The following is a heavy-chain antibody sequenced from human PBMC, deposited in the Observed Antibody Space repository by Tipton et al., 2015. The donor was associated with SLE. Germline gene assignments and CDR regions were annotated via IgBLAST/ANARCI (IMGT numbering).Heavy chain of an antibody. V-gene: IGHV4-4*07. CDR1: GGSISSYY. Sequence: TLSLTCTVSGGSISSYYWSWIRQPAGKGLEWIGRIYYSGSTYYNPSLKSRVTISVDTSKNQFSLKLSSVTAADTAVYYCAREQTVTTGGSNWFDPWGQGTLVTVSS. CDR3: AREQTVTTGGSNWFDP. J-gene: IGHJ5*02. D-gene: IGHD4-17*01. CDR2: IYYSGST.